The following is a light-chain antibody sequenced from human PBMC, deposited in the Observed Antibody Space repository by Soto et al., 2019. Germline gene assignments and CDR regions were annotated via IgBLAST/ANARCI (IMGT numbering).Light chain of an antibody. V-gene: IGKV1-5*01. CDR3: QQYETFSGT. CDR1: QSIGTY. Sequence: IQMTQSPATLSAFVGDRVTITCRASQSIGTYLAWYQQKPGRAPKLLIYDASALPRGVPSRFSGSGSGTKFTLTIASLQPDDFATYYCQQYETFSGTFGPGTKVDIK. CDR2: DAS. J-gene: IGKJ1*01.